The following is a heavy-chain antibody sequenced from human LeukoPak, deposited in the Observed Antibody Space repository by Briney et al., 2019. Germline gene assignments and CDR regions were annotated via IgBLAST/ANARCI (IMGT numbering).Heavy chain of an antibody. Sequence: ASVKVSCKVSGYTLTELSMHWVRQAPGKGREWMGGFDPEDGETIYAQKFQGRVTMTEDTSTDTAYMELSSLRSEDTAVYYCATVPGYCSSTSCLAFDYWGQGTLVTVSS. D-gene: IGHD2-2*01. CDR2: FDPEDGET. CDR3: ATVPGYCSSTSCLAFDY. CDR1: GYTLTELS. J-gene: IGHJ4*02. V-gene: IGHV1-24*01.